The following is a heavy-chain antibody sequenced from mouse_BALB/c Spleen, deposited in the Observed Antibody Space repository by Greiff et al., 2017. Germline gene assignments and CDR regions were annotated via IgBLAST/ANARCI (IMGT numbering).Heavy chain of an antibody. CDR1: GYTFTSYW. V-gene: IGHV1-69*02. CDR3: ARSASYRYDEGFDY. D-gene: IGHD2-14*01. CDR2: IDPSDSYT. J-gene: IGHJ2*01. Sequence: QVQLKQPGAELVKPGASVKLSCKASGYTFTSYWMHWVKQRPGQGLEWIGEIDPSDSYTNYNQKFKGKATLTVDKSSSTAYMQLSSLTSEDSAVYYCARSASYRYDEGFDYWGQGTTLTVSS.